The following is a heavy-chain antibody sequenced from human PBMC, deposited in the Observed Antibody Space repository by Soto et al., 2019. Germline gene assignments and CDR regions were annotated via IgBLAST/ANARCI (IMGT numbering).Heavy chain of an antibody. V-gene: IGHV1-18*01. Sequence: QVQLVQSGTEMREPGASVKVSCKASGYTFTTRGITWLRQAPGQGLEWMGWISAYNGNTNYAQKVHDRITMTTDTSTNTAYMELRSLRSDDTAVYYCGTTPGDWMKDGWTKNWGQGTLVPVSS. D-gene: IGHD6-19*01. CDR3: GTTPGDWMKDGWTKN. J-gene: IGHJ4*02. CDR1: GYTFTTRG. CDR2: ISAYNGNT.